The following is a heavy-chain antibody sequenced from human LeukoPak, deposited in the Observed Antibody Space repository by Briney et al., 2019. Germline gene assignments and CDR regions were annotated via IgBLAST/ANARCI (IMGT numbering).Heavy chain of an antibody. Sequence: GESLKISCKGSGYSFPSYWIAWVRPMPGKGLEWMGIIYPGDSDTRNSPSFQGQVTISVDKSISTAYLHWSSLKASDTAVYYCARGLGSYFDYWGQGTLVTVSS. CDR2: IYPGDSDT. V-gene: IGHV5-51*01. CDR3: ARGLGSYFDY. D-gene: IGHD6-19*01. J-gene: IGHJ4*02. CDR1: GYSFPSYW.